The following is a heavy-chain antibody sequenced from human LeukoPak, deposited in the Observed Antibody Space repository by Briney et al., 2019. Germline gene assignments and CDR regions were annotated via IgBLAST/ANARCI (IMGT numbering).Heavy chain of an antibody. J-gene: IGHJ4*02. V-gene: IGHV4-31*03. CDR1: GGSISSGGHY. Sequence: SQTLSLTCTVSGGSISSGGHYWSWFRQHPGKGLEWIGYIYDSGSTYYNPSLKSRVAMSVDTSKNQFSLNLSSVTAADTAVYYCARGPTVTTDYWGQGTLVTVSS. CDR3: ARGPTVTTDY. CDR2: IYDSGST. D-gene: IGHD4-17*01.